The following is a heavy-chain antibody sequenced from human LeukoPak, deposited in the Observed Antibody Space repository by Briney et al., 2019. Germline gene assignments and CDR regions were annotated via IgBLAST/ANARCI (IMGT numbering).Heavy chain of an antibody. CDR2: IDNNGRT. Sequence: SETLSLTCSVSGGSIDISKYYWGWIRQPPGKELEWIGSIDNNGRTYYIPSLKSRITISQDKSKNQFSLRLSSVTAADTAVYYCARGGQVTAPSYYYYYMDVWGKGTTVTVPS. CDR3: ARGGQVTAPSYYYYYMDV. CDR1: GGSIDISKYY. D-gene: IGHD4-23*01. J-gene: IGHJ6*03. V-gene: IGHV4-39*07.